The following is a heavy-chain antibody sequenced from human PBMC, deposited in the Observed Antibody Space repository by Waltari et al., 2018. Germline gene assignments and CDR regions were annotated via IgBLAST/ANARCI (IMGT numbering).Heavy chain of an antibody. CDR3: ARGLSGDSSGDY. CDR2: IYSGGRT. Sequence: EVQLVESGGGLIQPGGSLRLSCAASGFTVSSNYMSLVRQAPGKGLEWVSVIYSGGRTDYADSVKARFTISRDNSKNTLYLQINSLRAEDTAVYYCARGLSGDSSGDYWGQGTLVTVSS. J-gene: IGHJ4*02. D-gene: IGHD6-19*01. CDR1: GFTVSSNY. V-gene: IGHV3-53*01.